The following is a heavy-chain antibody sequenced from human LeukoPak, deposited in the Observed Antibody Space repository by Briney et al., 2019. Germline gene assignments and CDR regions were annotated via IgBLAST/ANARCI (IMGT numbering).Heavy chain of an antibody. CDR2: INPNSGGT. CDR3: ARTYYDFWSGYYYYYMDV. CDR1: GYTFTGYY. Sequence: ASVKVSCKASGYTFTGYYMHWVRQAPGQGLEWMGRINPNSGGTNYAQKFQGRVTMTRDTSISTAYMELSSLRSEDTAVYYCARTYYDFWSGYYYYYMDVWGKGTTVTVSS. J-gene: IGHJ6*03. V-gene: IGHV1-2*06. D-gene: IGHD3-3*01.